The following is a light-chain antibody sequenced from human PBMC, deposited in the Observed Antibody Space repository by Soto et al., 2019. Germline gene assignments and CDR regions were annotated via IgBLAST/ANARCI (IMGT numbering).Light chain of an antibody. Sequence: QPVLTQPPSASASLGASVTLTCTLSSGYSNYKVDWYQQRPGKGPRFVMRVSTGGIVGSKGDGIPDRFSVLGSGLNRYLTIKNIQEEDESDYHCGADHGSGSNFIYVFGTGTKLTVL. V-gene: IGLV9-49*01. CDR3: GADHGSGSNFIYV. CDR1: SGYSNYK. J-gene: IGLJ1*01. CDR2: VSTGGIVG.